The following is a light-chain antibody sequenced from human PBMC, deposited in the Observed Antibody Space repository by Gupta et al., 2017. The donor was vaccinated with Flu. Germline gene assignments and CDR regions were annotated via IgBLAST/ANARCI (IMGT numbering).Light chain of an antibody. V-gene: IGKV1-39*01. J-gene: IGKJ5*01. CDR1: QSISSY. CDR2: AAS. CDR3: QQSYSTPYT. Sequence: SPSSLSASVGDRVTITCRASQSISSYLNWYQQKPGKAPKLLIYAASSLQSGVPSRFSGSGSGTDFTLTISSLQPEDFATYYCQQSYSTPYTFGQGTRLEIK.